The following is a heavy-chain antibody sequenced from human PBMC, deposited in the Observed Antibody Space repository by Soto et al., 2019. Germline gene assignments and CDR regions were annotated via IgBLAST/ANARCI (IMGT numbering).Heavy chain of an antibody. CDR1: GGSFSDYY. Sequence: LSLTCAVYGGSFSDYYWSWVRQPPGKGLEWIGEINHSGSTNYNPSLKSRVTISEDTSKNQFSLKVSSVTAADTAVYYCARVRGGYCSSTSCYTSSYYYYGMDVWGQGTTVTVSS. CDR2: INHSGST. V-gene: IGHV4-34*01. J-gene: IGHJ6*02. D-gene: IGHD2-2*02. CDR3: ARVRGGYCSSTSCYTSSYYYYGMDV.